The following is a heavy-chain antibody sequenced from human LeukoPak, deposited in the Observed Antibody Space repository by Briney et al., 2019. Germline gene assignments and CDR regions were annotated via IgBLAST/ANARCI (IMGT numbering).Heavy chain of an antibody. Sequence: GGSLRLSCAASGFTFSNARMSWVRQAPGKGLEWVGRIKSKTDGRTTDYAAPVKGRFTISRDDSKNTLYLQMNSLKTEDTAVYYCTTDQLPIFDYWGQGTLVTVSS. CDR2: IKSKTDGRTT. V-gene: IGHV3-15*01. J-gene: IGHJ4*02. CDR1: GFTFSNAR. D-gene: IGHD2-2*01. CDR3: TTDQLPIFDY.